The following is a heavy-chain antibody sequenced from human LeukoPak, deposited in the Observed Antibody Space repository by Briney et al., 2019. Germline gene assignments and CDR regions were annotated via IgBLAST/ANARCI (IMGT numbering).Heavy chain of an antibody. V-gene: IGHV3-30*18. CDR3: AKDRNRYCSGGSCYSVDY. CDR2: ISYDGSNK. CDR1: GFTFSSYG. J-gene: IGHJ4*02. D-gene: IGHD2-15*01. Sequence: PGGSLRLSCAASGFTFSSYGMHWVRQAPGKGLEWVAVISYDGSNKYYADSVKGRFTISRDNSKNMLYLQMNSLRAEDTAVYYCAKDRNRYCSGGSCYSVDYWGQGTLVTVSS.